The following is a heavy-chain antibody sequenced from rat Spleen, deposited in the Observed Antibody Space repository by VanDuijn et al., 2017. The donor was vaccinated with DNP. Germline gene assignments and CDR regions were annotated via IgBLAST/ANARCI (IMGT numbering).Heavy chain of an antibody. CDR2: ITNSGGNT. CDR3: ARGGRSYFDY. CDR1: GFTFSDYY. V-gene: IGHV5-25*01. D-gene: IGHD1-11*01. Sequence: EVQLVESGGGLVQPGRSLKLSCSASGFTFSDYYMAWVRQAPKKGLEWVATITNSGGNTYFRDSVKGRFTISRDNAKNTLYLQMNSLRSEDTATYYCARGGRSYFDYWGQGVMVTVSS. J-gene: IGHJ2*01.